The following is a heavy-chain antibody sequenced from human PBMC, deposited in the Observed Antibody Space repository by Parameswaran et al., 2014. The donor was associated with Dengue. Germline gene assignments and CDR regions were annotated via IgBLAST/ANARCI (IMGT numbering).Heavy chain of an antibody. D-gene: IGHD6-19*01. Sequence: WVRQAPGQGLEWMGWMNPNSGNTGYAQKFQGRVTMTRNTSISTAYMELSSLRSEDTAVYYCARGRYSSGWTTRFYYYGMDVWGQGTTVTVSS. CDR2: MNPNSGNT. V-gene: IGHV1-8*01. CDR3: ARGRYSSGWTTRFYYYGMDV. J-gene: IGHJ6*02.